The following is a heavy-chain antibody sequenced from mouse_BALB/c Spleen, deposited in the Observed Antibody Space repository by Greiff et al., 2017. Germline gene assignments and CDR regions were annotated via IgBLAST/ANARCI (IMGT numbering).Heavy chain of an antibody. CDR3: TRDGNYDWFAY. D-gene: IGHD2-1*01. CDR1: GYTFTDYE. CDR2: IDPETGGT. J-gene: IGHJ3*01. Sequence: VKVVESGAELVRPGASVTLSCKASGYTFTDYEMHWVKQTPVHGLEWIGAIDPETGGTAYNQKFKGKATLTADKSSSTAYMELRSLTSEDSAVYYCTRDGNYDWFAYWGQGTLVTVSA. V-gene: IGHV1-15*01.